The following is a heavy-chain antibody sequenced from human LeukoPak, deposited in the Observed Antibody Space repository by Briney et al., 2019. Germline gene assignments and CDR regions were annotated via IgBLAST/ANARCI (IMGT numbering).Heavy chain of an antibody. CDR2: ISSNGGST. V-gene: IGHV3-64*01. Sequence: PGGSLRLSCAASGFTFSSYAMHWVRQAPGKGLEYVSAISSNGGSTYYANSVKGRFTISRDNSKNTLYLQMGSLRAEDMAVYYCARSIAARSFDYWGQGTLVTVSS. CDR1: GFTFSSYA. J-gene: IGHJ4*02. CDR3: ARSIAARSFDY. D-gene: IGHD6-6*01.